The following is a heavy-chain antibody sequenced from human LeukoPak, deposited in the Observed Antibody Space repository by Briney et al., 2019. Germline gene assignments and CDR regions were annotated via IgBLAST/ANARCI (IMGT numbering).Heavy chain of an antibody. CDR2: ITTEGVGT. CDR3: ATRLGGEY. V-gene: IGHV3-23*01. CDR1: GFTFSSYS. D-gene: IGHD3-9*01. Sequence: GGSLRLSCAASGFTFSSYSMNWVRQAPGKGLEWVSTITTEGVGTYYADSVKGRFAISRDNARSTLYLQMNSLRAEDTALYYCATRLGGEYWGQGTLVTVSS. J-gene: IGHJ4*02.